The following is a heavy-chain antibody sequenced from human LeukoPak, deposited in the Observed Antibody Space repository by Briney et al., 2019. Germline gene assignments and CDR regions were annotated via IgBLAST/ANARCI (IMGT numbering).Heavy chain of an antibody. CDR1: GGTFSSYA. Sequence: ASVKVSCKASGGTFSSYAISWVRQAPGQGLEWMGGIIPIFGTANYAQKFQGRVTITADKSTSTAYMELSSLRSEDTAVYYCARDRGSSWFSGFDPWGQGTLVTVSS. CDR2: IIPIFGTA. CDR3: ARDRGSSWFSGFDP. D-gene: IGHD6-13*01. J-gene: IGHJ5*02. V-gene: IGHV1-69*06.